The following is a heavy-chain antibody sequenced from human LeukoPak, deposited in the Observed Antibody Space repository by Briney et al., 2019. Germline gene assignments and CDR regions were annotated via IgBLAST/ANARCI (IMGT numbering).Heavy chain of an antibody. CDR3: TRGSYDVLTGRSTLGEY. CDR1: GGSITGSSYY. Sequence: MTSETLSLTCTISGGSITGSSYYWGWIRQSPGKGLEWIGNIYYSGSTYYNSSPKSRVTISIDTSKNHFSLRLTSVTASDTAVYFCTRGSYDVLTGRSTLGEYWGQGTLVAVSS. CDR2: IYYSGST. D-gene: IGHD3-9*01. V-gene: IGHV4-39*02. J-gene: IGHJ4*02.